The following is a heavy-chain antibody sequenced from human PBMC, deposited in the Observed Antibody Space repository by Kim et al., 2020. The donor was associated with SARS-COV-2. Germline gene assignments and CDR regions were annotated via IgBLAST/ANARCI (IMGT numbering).Heavy chain of an antibody. Sequence: KGRFTISRDNSKNPLYLQMNSLRAEATAVYYCAWVMTLSSGWYGRGGFDYWGQGSLVTVSS. V-gene: IGHV3-30*07. J-gene: IGHJ4*02. D-gene: IGHD6-19*01. CDR3: AWVMTLSSGWYGRGGFDY.